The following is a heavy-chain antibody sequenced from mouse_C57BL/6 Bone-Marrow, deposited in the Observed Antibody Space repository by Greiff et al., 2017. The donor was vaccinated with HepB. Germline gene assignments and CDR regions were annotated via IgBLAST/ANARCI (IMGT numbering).Heavy chain of an antibody. V-gene: IGHV1-55*01. CDR1: GYTFTSYW. CDR2: IYPGSGST. J-gene: IGHJ2*01. CDR3: ARGIEDLLWLRRNDY. Sequence: VQLQQPGAELVKPGASVKMSCKASGYTFTSYWITWVKQRPGQGLEWIGDIYPGSGSTNYNEKFKSKATLTVDTSSSTAYMQLSSLTSEDSAVYYCARGIEDLLWLRRNDYWGQGTTLTVSS. D-gene: IGHD2-2*01.